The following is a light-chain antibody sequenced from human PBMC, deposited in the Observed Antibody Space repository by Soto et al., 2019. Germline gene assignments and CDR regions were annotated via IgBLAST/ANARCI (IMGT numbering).Light chain of an antibody. V-gene: IGKV1-5*01. CDR1: QSISDW. Sequence: DIQMTQSPSTLSASVGDRVTISCRASQSISDWLAWYQQKPGKAPKLLIFDASSLASGVPSRFSGSGSGTEFTLTVSGLQPEDFATYYCQQYSRYPITFGQGARLDIK. CDR2: DAS. CDR3: QQYSRYPIT. J-gene: IGKJ5*01.